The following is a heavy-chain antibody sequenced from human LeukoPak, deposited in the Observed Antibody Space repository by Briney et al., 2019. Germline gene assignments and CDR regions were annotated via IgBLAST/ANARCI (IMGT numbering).Heavy chain of an antibody. J-gene: IGHJ5*02. D-gene: IGHD3-10*01. V-gene: IGHV5-51*01. CDR3: ARQRGASGTVNWLDP. Sequence: GESLKISCETSGYSFTTYWIGWVRQMPGTGLEWVGAIYPDDSDTVYSPSFQGQVTISADKSVRTAYLQWSTLKASDTAMYYCARQRGASGTVNWLDPWGQGTLVTVSS. CDR2: IYPDDSDT. CDR1: GYSFTTYW.